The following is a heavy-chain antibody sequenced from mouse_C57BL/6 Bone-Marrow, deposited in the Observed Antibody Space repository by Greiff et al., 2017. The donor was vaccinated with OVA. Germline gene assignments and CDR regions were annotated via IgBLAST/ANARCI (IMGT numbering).Heavy chain of an antibody. CDR3: ARDRHYYGSSLAY. J-gene: IGHJ3*01. CDR2: ISDGGSYT. Sequence: EVKLVESGGGLVKPGGSLKLSCAASGFTFSSYAMSWVRQTPEKRLEWVATISDGGSYTYYPDNVKGRFTISRDNAKNNLYLQMSHLKSEDTAMYYCARDRHYYGSSLAYWGQGTLVTVSA. CDR1: GFTFSSYA. V-gene: IGHV5-4*01. D-gene: IGHD1-1*01.